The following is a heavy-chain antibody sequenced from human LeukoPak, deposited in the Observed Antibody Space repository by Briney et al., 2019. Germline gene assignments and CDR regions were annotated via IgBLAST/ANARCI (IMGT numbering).Heavy chain of an antibody. CDR1: WVNGSSKY. CDR2: FYSGGST. CDR3: ARLGGSGSPPFYYYGMDV. J-gene: IGHJ6*02. D-gene: IGHD3-10*01. V-gene: IGHV3-53*01. Sequence: GGSLRLSCSTSWVNGSSKYNSWVRPASGEGQEGGPVFYSGGSTYYADSVKGRFTISRDNSKNTLYLQMNSLRAEDTAVYYCARLGGSGSPPFYYYGMDVWGQGTTVTVSS.